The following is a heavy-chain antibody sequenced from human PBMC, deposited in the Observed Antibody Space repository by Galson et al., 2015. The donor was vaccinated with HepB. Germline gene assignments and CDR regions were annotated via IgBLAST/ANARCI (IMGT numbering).Heavy chain of an antibody. CDR1: GFTFSSYG. V-gene: IGHV3-33*08. CDR3: ARGPFESLTGYFSIYYYGMDV. D-gene: IGHD3-9*01. Sequence: SLRLSCAASGFTFSSYGMHWVRQAPGKGLEWVAVIWYDGSNKYYADSVKGRFTISRDNSKNTLYLQMNSLRAEDTAVYYCARGPFESLTGYFSIYYYGMDVWGQGTTVTVSS. CDR2: IWYDGSNK. J-gene: IGHJ6*02.